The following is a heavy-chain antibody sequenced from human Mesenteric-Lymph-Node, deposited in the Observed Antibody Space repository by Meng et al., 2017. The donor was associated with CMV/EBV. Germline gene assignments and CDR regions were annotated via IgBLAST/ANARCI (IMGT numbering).Heavy chain of an antibody. D-gene: IGHD4-23*01. CDR1: GGSFSGYY. CDR2: INHSGST. J-gene: IGHJ4*02. Sequence: QVQLPQWGACLLAPAEPLSLTCAVYGGSFSGYYWSWIRQPPGKGLEWIGEINHSGSTNYNPSLKSRVTISVDTSKNQFSLKLSSVTAADTAVYYCARHQRWLKSEGGFNYWGQGTLVTVSS. CDR3: ARHQRWLKSEGGFNY. V-gene: IGHV4-34*01.